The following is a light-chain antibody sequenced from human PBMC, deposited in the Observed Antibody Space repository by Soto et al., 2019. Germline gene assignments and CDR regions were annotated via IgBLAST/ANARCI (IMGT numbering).Light chain of an antibody. Sequence: QSALTQPPSASGSLGQSVTISCSGSSSDIGRYNYVSWYQQRPGRAPKLLIYEVHKRPSGVPDRFSGSKSGYTASLTASGLQADDEADYQCTSYAGSDGFVLFGAGTKVTVL. CDR2: EVH. CDR1: SSDIGRYNY. V-gene: IGLV2-8*01. CDR3: TSYAGSDGFVL. J-gene: IGLJ2*01.